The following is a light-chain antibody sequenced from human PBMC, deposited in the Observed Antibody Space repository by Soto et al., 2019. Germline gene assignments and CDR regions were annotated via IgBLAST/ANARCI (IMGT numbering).Light chain of an antibody. J-gene: IGKJ1*01. CDR1: QSVSSN. CDR3: QQYNNWPWT. V-gene: IGKV3-15*01. CDR2: GAS. Sequence: EIVMTQSPATLSVSTGERATLSCRASQSVSSNLAWYQQKPGQAPRLLIYGASTRATGIPARFSGSGSGTEFTLTISSLQSEDFAVYYCQQYNNWPWTFGQVTKVEIQ.